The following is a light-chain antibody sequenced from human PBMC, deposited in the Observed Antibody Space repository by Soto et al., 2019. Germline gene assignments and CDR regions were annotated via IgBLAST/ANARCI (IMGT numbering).Light chain of an antibody. CDR3: QQYGRSPWT. CDR2: GAS. Sequence: EVGCTHSAGTLSLXPXXXXTXXXTVSQSVSSRFLAWYQQKHGQAPSLLIYGASSRATGIPDRFSGSGSGTDFTLTISRLEPADFAVYYCQQYGRSPWTFGQGTKVDIK. CDR1: QSVSSRF. V-gene: IGKV3-20*01. J-gene: IGKJ1*01.